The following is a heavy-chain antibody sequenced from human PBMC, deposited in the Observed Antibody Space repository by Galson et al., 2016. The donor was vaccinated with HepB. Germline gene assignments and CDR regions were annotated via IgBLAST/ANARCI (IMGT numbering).Heavy chain of an antibody. CDR1: GSTLTELS. V-gene: IGHV1-24*01. CDR2: SDPEDGET. Sequence: SVKVSCKVSGSTLTELSMHWVRQAPGKGLEWMGGSDPEDGETIYAQKFQGRVTMTEDTSTDTAYMELSSLRSEDTAVYYCATGELLWFGELSLGGYWGQGTLVTVSS. J-gene: IGHJ4*02. CDR3: ATGELLWFGELSLGGY. D-gene: IGHD3-10*01.